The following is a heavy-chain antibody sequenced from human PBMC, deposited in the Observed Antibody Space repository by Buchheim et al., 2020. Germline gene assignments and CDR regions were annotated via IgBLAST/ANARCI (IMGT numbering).Heavy chain of an antibody. D-gene: IGHD3-22*01. CDR2: ISFDGSSD. V-gene: IGHV3-30*18. J-gene: IGHJ4*02. CDR3: AKDRDSTGWLDFAFDY. Sequence: VQLLESGGGVVQPGRSLRLSCAASGFTFSSYGIHWVRQAPGKGLEWVAVISFDGSSDDYADSVKGRFTISRDNSKNMVYLQMNSLSTEDTAVYYCAKDRDSTGWLDFAFDYWGQGT. CDR1: GFTFSSYG.